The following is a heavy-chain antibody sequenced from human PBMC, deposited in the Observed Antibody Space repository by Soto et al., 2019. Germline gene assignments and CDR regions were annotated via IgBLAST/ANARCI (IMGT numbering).Heavy chain of an antibody. V-gene: IGHV1-46*01. CDR2: INPSGGYT. D-gene: IGHD7-27*01. Sequence: ASVKVSCKASGYTFTRNYIHWVRQAPGQGLEWMGIINPSGGYTDYAQRFQGRIALTRDMSTSTVYMELSSLTTEDTALYYCARLLSNSGGNLDLWGQGTPVTVSS. J-gene: IGHJ4*02. CDR3: ARLLSNSGGNLDL. CDR1: GYTFTRNY.